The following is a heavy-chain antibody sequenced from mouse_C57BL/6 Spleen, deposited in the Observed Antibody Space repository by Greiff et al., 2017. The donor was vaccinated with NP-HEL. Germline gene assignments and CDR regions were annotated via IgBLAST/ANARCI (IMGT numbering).Heavy chain of an antibody. J-gene: IGHJ2*01. V-gene: IGHV1-50*01. CDR2: IDPSDSYT. Sequence: QVQLQQPGAELVKPGASVKLSCKASGYTFTSYWMQWVNQRPGQGLEWIGEIDPSDSYTNYNQKFKGQATLTVDTSSSTAYMQLSSLTSEDSAVYYCARIYSNYSYYFDYWGQGTTLTVSS. D-gene: IGHD2-5*01. CDR3: ARIYSNYSYYFDY. CDR1: GYTFTSYW.